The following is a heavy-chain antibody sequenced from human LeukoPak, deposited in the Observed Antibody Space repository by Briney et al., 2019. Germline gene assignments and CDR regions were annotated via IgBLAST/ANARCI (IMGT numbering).Heavy chain of an antibody. D-gene: IGHD2-8*01. Sequence: GESLKISCKGSGYSFSSYWIAWVRQMPGKGLEWMGVIYPRDSRTTYSPSFQDQVTISADKSISTAYLQWTSLKASDTAMYYCARHWANTGLDVWGQGTTVTVSS. CDR1: GYSFSSYW. CDR3: ARHWANTGLDV. CDR2: IYPRDSRT. V-gene: IGHV5-51*01. J-gene: IGHJ6*02.